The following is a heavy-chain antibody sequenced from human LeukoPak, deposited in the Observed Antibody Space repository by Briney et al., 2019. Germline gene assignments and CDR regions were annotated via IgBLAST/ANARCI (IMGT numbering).Heavy chain of an antibody. CDR3: AKGNLYSSSWTEGEWNWFDP. Sequence: GGSLRLSCATSGFTFSDHYMTWIRQAPGKGLETVSYIYNGGDTIYYADSVRGRFTISRDNSKNSLYLQMNSLRAEDTALYYCAKGNLYSSSWTEGEWNWFDPWGQGTLVTVSS. CDR1: GFTFSDHY. CDR2: IYNGGDTI. J-gene: IGHJ5*02. D-gene: IGHD6-13*01. V-gene: IGHV3-11*01.